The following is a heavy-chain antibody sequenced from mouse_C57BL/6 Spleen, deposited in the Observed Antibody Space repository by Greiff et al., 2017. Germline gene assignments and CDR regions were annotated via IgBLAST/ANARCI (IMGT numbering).Heavy chain of an antibody. J-gene: IGHJ1*03. D-gene: IGHD1-1*01. V-gene: IGHV3-6*01. Sequence: EVQLVESGPGLVKPSQSLSLTCSVTGYSITSGYYWNWIRQFPGNKLEWMGYISYDGSNNYNPSLKNRISITRDTSKNQFFLKLNSVTTEDTATYYCAREGITTVVGFDVWGTGTTVTVSS. CDR2: ISYDGSN. CDR3: AREGITTVVGFDV. CDR1: GYSITSGYY.